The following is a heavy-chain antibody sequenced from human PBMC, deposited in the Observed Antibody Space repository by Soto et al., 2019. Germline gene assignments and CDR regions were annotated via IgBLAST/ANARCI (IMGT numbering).Heavy chain of an antibody. V-gene: IGHV4-31*03. J-gene: IGHJ4*02. CDR1: GGSISSGGYY. D-gene: IGHD1-26*01. CDR2: IYYSGST. CDR3: ARDRGGSYYPY. Sequence: QVQLQESGPGLVKPSQTLSLTCTVSGGSISSGGYYWSWIRQHPGKGLEWIGYIYYSGSTYYNPSLKSRVNISVNPSKNQFSLKLSSVTAADTAVYYCARDRGGSYYPYWGQGTLVTVSS.